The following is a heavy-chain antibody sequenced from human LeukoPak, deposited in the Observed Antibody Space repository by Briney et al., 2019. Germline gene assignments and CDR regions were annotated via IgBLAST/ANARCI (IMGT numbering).Heavy chain of an antibody. Sequence: GASVKVSCKASGYTFTGYYMHWVRQAPGQGLEWMGWIHPNSGGTGYAQKFQGRVTMTRDTSISTVYMELSRLRSDDTAVYFCARVMGWNYIPNPRDAFDIWGRGTMVTVSS. CDR1: GYTFTGYY. J-gene: IGHJ3*02. CDR2: IHPNSGGT. D-gene: IGHD1-7*01. V-gene: IGHV1-2*02. CDR3: ARVMGWNYIPNPRDAFDI.